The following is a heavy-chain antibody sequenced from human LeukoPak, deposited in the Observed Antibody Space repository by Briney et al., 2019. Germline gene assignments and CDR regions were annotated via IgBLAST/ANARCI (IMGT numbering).Heavy chain of an antibody. V-gene: IGHV3-30-3*01. D-gene: IGHD2-2*01. CDR2: ISYDGSNK. CDR1: GFTFSSYD. CDR3: ARGVVPAAYWFDP. Sequence: GGSLRLSCAASGFTFSSYDMDWVRQAPGKGLEWVAVISYDGSNKYYADSVKGRFTISRDNSKNTLYLQMNSLRAEDTAVYYCARGVVPAAYWFDPWGQGTLVTVSS. J-gene: IGHJ5*02.